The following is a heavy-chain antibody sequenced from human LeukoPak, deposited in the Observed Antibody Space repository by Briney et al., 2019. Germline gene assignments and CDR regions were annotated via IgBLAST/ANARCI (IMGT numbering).Heavy chain of an antibody. J-gene: IGHJ4*02. CDR3: AREPERNYDILTGYYGGGSHC. Sequence: GGSLRLSCAASGFTVSSNYMSWVRQAPGKGLEWVSVIYSGGSTYYADSVKGRFTISRDNSKNTLYLQMNSLRAEDTAVYYCAREPERNYDILTGYYGGGSHCWGQGTLVTVSS. CDR1: GFTVSSNY. CDR2: IYSGGST. D-gene: IGHD3-9*01. V-gene: IGHV3-66*01.